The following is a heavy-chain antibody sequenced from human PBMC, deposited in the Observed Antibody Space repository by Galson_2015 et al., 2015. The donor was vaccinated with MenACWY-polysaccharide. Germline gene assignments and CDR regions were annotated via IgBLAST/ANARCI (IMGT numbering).Heavy chain of an antibody. CDR2: ISNDGSNN. V-gene: IGHV3-30*09. D-gene: IGHD2-8*02. Sequence: SLRLSCAASGFTFSTYTVHWVRQAPGKGLEWVAVISNDGSNNYYADSVKGRFAISRATSKNTLYLQMNSLRADDTALYYCAKDQVFEGGGTWCRGTGAPMYYFDSWGQGILVTVSS. J-gene: IGHJ4*02. CDR1: GFTFSTYT. CDR3: AKDQVFEGGGTWCRGTGAPMYYFDS.